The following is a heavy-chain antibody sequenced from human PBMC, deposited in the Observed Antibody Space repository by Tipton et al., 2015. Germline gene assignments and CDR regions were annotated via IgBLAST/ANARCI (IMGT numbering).Heavy chain of an antibody. CDR3: ARDMRNFFDSSGSYHYGMDV. CDR1: GFTFSYYG. D-gene: IGHD3-22*01. CDR2: IWYDGSNK. V-gene: IGHV3-33*01. J-gene: IGHJ6*02. Sequence: SLRLSCAASGFTFSYYGMHWVRQAPGKGLEWVAVIWYDGSNKNYADSVKGRFTISRDNSKNTLFLQMNSLRAEDTAVYYCARDMRNFFDSSGSYHYGMDVWGQGTTVTVSS.